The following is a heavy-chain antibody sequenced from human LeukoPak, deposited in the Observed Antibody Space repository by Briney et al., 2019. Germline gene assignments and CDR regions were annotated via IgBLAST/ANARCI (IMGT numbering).Heavy chain of an antibody. J-gene: IGHJ5*02. CDR3: ARGTNYYWWFDP. D-gene: IGHD2-2*01. Sequence: ASVKVSCKASGYTFTSYAMHWVRQAPGQRLEWMGWINAGNGNTNYAQKLQGRVTMTTDTSTRTAYMELRSLRSDDTAVYYCARGTNYYWWFDPWGQGTLVTVSS. CDR2: INAGNGNT. CDR1: GYTFTSYA. V-gene: IGHV1-3*01.